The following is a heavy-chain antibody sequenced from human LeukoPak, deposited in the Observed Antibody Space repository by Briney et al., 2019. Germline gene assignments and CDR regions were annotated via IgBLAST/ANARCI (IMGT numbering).Heavy chain of an antibody. CDR1: GFTFSSYG. Sequence: PGRSLRLSXAASGFTFSSYGMHWVRQAPGKGQEWVAVIWYDGSNKYYADSVKGRFTISRDNSKNTLYLQTNSLRAEDTAVYYCAKDLSYDSSGYHYWGQGTLVTVSS. CDR3: AKDLSYDSSGYHY. D-gene: IGHD3-22*01. J-gene: IGHJ4*02. CDR2: IWYDGSNK. V-gene: IGHV3-33*06.